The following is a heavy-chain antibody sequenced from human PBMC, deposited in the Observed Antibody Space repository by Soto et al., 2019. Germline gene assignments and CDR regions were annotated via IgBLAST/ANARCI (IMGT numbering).Heavy chain of an antibody. CDR2: IYPGDSDT. CDR1: GYSFTSYW. Sequence: PGESLKISCKGSGYSFTSYWIGWVRQMPGKGLEWMGIIYPGDSDTRYSPSFQGQVTISADKSISTAYLQWSSLKASDTAVYYCVRHGGHCVSNACYTWAYGMDVWGQGTTVTVSS. V-gene: IGHV5-51*01. CDR3: VRHGGHCVSNACYTWAYGMDV. J-gene: IGHJ6*02. D-gene: IGHD2-2*02.